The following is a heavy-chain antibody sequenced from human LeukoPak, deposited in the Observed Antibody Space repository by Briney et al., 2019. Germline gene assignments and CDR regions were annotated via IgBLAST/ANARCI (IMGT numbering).Heavy chain of an antibody. CDR1: GYTFTKYW. D-gene: IGHD1-26*01. CDR2: INPSGGNT. V-gene: IGHV1-46*01. Sequence: GASVKVSCTASGYTFTKYWMHWVRQAPGQGLEWMGVINPSGGNTHYAQTFQGRVTMTRDTSARTVYMELSSLRSEDTAFYYCARDIVGAATETFDYWGQGTLVTVSS. J-gene: IGHJ4*02. CDR3: ARDIVGAATETFDY.